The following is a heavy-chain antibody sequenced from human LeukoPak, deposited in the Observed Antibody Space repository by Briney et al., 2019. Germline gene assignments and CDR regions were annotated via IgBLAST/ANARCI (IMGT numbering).Heavy chain of an antibody. J-gene: IGHJ4*02. Sequence: SVTVSCKASGGXFSSYAMSWVRQAPGQGLEWMGGIIHIFGTANYAQKLQGRVTITADKSTSTAYMDLSSLRSEDTAVYYCARVSDYYDSSGYYMIFDYWGQGTLVTVSS. CDR1: GGXFSSYA. CDR2: IIHIFGTA. CDR3: ARVSDYYDSSGYYMIFDY. D-gene: IGHD3-22*01. V-gene: IGHV1-69*06.